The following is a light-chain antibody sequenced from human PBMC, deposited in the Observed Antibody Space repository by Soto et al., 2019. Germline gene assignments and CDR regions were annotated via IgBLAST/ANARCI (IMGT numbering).Light chain of an antibody. V-gene: IGLV1-44*01. CDR3: AEWDASLNGYV. CDR1: SSNIGSKT. CDR2: NSY. Sequence: QSLLTQPPSASGTPGQRVTISCSGSSSNIGSKTVNWYQQLPGTVPKLLIYNSYQRPSGVPDRFSGSKSGASASLAISGLQSEDEADYYCAEWDASLNGYVFGAGTKVTVL. J-gene: IGLJ1*01.